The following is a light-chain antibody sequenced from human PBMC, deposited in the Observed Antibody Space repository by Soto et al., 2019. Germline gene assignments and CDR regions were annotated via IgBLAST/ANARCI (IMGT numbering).Light chain of an antibody. CDR2: DVN. J-gene: IGLJ1*01. CDR3: CSFTGSIFV. CDR1: SSDVGAYDY. V-gene: IGLV2-11*01. Sequence: QSVLTQPRSVSGSPGQSVTISCAGTSSDVGAYDYVSWYQQHPGKVPKLMIYDVNQRPSGVPDRFSGSKSGNTASLTISGLQAEYEADYFCCSFTGSIFVVGTGTKVTVL.